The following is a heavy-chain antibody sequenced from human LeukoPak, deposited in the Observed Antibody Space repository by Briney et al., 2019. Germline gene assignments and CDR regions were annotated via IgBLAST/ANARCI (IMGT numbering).Heavy chain of an antibody. V-gene: IGHV1-2*02. CDR3: ASIMAVAGWHDY. CDR2: INPNSGGT. D-gene: IGHD6-19*01. J-gene: IGHJ4*02. CDR1: GFTFTGYY. Sequence: GASVKVSCKASGFTFTGYYLHWVRQAPGQGLEWMGWINPNSGGTNYAQKFQGRVTMTRDTSISTAYMELSRLRSDDTAVYYCASIMAVAGWHDYWGQGTLVTVSS.